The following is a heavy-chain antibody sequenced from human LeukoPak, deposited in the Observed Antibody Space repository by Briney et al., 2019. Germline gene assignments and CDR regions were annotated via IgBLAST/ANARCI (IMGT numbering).Heavy chain of an antibody. CDR2: ISSSGSTI. CDR3: ARDRWGRDGNNSNAFDI. CDR1: GFTFSSYE. V-gene: IGHV3-48*03. J-gene: IGHJ3*02. Sequence: GGSLRLSCAASGFTFSSYEMNWVRQAPGKGLEWVSYISSSGSTIYYADSVKGRFTISRDNAKNSLYLQMNSLRAEDTAVYYCARDRWGRDGNNSNAFDIWGQGTMVTVSS. D-gene: IGHD5-24*01.